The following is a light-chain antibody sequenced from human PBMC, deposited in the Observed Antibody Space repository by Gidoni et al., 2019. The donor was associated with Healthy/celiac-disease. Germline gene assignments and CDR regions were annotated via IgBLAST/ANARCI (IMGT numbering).Light chain of an antibody. CDR2: EVS. J-gene: IGLJ3*02. V-gene: IGLV2-14*01. Sequence: SAAPGQSIPISCTGTSSDVGGYNYVSWYQQHPGNAPKLMIFEVSNRPSGVSTRFSGSKSGNTASLTISGLQAEDEADYYCSSYTSSSPWVFGGGTKLTVL. CDR1: SSDVGGYNY. CDR3: SSYTSSSPWV.